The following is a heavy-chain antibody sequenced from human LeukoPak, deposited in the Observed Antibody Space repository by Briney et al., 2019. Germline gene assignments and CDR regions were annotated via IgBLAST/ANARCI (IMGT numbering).Heavy chain of an antibody. CDR3: ARDKYYGSGNYGKYNWFDP. CDR2: IYTSGST. Sequence: SETLSLTCTVSDGSINTYYWSWIRQPAGKGLEWSEHIYTSGSTNYNPSLKSRVTMSLDTSKNQFSLKLSSVTAADTAVYYCARDKYYGSGNYGKYNWFDPWGQGALVTVSS. D-gene: IGHD3-10*01. V-gene: IGHV4-4*07. CDR1: DGSINTYY. J-gene: IGHJ5*02.